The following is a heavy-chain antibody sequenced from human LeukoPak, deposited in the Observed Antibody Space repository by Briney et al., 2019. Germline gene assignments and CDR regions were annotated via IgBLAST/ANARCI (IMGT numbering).Heavy chain of an antibody. Sequence: ASVKVSCKASGYTFIDYYMHWVRQAPGQGLEWIGWISPNSGGTKYVQKFQGRVTMTRDTSITTVYMELSGLSFDDTAVYYCALLNYYGSGGQGPPTFDYWGQGTLVTVSS. J-gene: IGHJ4*02. CDR1: GYTFIDYY. D-gene: IGHD3-10*01. CDR2: ISPNSGGT. V-gene: IGHV1-2*02. CDR3: ALLNYYGSGGQGPPTFDY.